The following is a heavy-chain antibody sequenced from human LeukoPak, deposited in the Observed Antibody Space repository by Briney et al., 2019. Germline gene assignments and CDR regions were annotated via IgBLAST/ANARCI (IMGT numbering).Heavy chain of an antibody. J-gene: IGHJ4*02. CDR3: ARGKYSSR. V-gene: IGHV3-30-3*01. CDR2: ISYDGDNK. CDR1: GFTFSNYA. D-gene: IGHD6-13*01. Sequence: GGSLRLSCAASGFTFSNYAMHWVRQAPGKGLEWVAVISYDGDNKYYTNSVKGRFTISRDSAKNSLYLQMNSLRAEDTAVYYCARGKYSSRWGQGALVTVSS.